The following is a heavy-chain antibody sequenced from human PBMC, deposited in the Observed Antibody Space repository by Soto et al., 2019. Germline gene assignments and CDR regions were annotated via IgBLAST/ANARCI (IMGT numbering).Heavy chain of an antibody. J-gene: IGHJ3*02. CDR2: ISGSGGST. Sequence: EVQLLESGGGLVQPGGSLRLSCAASGFTFSSYAMSWVRQAPGKGLEWVSAISGSGGSTYYADSVKGRFTISRDNSKNTLYRQMNSLRAEDTAVYYCAKDVEIVVVPAAANTRRLYDAFDIWGQGTMVTVSS. V-gene: IGHV3-23*01. CDR3: AKDVEIVVVPAAANTRRLYDAFDI. CDR1: GFTFSSYA. D-gene: IGHD2-2*03.